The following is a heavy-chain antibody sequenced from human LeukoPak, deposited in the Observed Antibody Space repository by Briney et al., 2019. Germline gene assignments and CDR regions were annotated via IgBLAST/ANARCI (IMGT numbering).Heavy chain of an antibody. J-gene: IGHJ4*02. Sequence: ESGPTLVKPTQTLTLTCTFSGFSLSTSGVGVGWIRQPPGKALEWLALIYWNDDKRYSPSLKSRLTITKDTSKNQVVLTMTNMDPVDTATYYCAHSSRGFGELSAHFDYWGQGTLVTVSS. V-gene: IGHV2-5*01. CDR2: IYWNDDK. CDR3: AHSSRGFGELSAHFDY. D-gene: IGHD3-10*01. CDR1: GFSLSTSGVG.